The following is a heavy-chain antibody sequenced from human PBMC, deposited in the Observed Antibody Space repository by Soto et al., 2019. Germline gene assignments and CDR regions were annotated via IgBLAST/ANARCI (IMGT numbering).Heavy chain of an antibody. CDR3: ARDHPHSYGVYYFDY. Sequence: SEILSLTXTVSGGSISNYYWNWIRQSPGKGLEWIGYIYSSGSTHYNPSLQNRVTISIDTSKNQVSLKVNSVTAADTAVYYCARDHPHSYGVYYFDYWGQGTPVTVSS. CDR2: IYSSGST. CDR1: GGSISNYY. D-gene: IGHD5-18*01. V-gene: IGHV4-59*01. J-gene: IGHJ4*02.